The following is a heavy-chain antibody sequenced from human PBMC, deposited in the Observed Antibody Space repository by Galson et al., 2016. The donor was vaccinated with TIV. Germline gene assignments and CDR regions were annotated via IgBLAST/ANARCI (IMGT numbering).Heavy chain of an antibody. V-gene: IGHV3-15*01. Sequence: SLRLSCAASGFTFNDAWMTWIRQGPGKGLEWVGRIKSKTAGGTTDYAAAVEGRFTISRDDSENTVYLQMNSLKSDDSGVYYCTTDPYGVDVRGHGTMVTVS. D-gene: IGHD4/OR15-4a*01. CDR1: GFTFNDAW. CDR3: TTDPYGVDV. J-gene: IGHJ3*01. CDR2: IKSKTAGGTT.